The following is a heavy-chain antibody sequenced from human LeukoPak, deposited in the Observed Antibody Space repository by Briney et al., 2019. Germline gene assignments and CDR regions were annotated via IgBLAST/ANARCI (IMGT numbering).Heavy chain of an antibody. V-gene: IGHV1-46*01. D-gene: IGHD1-26*01. Sequence: ASVKLSYTASEYTFTTYYIYLLRQAPGQGLEWMGIINPAGGSTTYAQKFQGSRLTLTRDTSTSTVYMELSSLRSEDTAVYYCARGRGLQYSHTYVLFDYWGQGSLVTVSS. CDR1: EYTFTTYY. J-gene: IGHJ4*02. CDR3: ARGRGLQYSHTYVLFDY. CDR2: INPAGGST.